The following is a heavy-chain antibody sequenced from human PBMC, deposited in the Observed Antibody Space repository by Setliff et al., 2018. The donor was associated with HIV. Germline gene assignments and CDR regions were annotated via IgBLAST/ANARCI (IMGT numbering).Heavy chain of an antibody. Sequence: PGGSLRLSCAASGFTFSDYYMTWVRQAPGKELEWVSYISSTGNTIYYADSVKGRFTISRDNAKNSLYLQMNSLRAEDAAVYYCARPQYYYDTSGDDDWGQGTLVTVSS. J-gene: IGHJ4*02. CDR3: ARPQYYYDTSGDDD. CDR2: ISSTGNTI. CDR1: GFTFSDYY. V-gene: IGHV3-11*01. D-gene: IGHD3-22*01.